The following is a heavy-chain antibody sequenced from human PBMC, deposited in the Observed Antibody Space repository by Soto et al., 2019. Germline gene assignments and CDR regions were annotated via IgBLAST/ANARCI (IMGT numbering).Heavy chain of an antibody. Sequence: GGSLRLSCAASGFTFSNAWMSWVRQAPGKGLEWVGRIKSKTDGGTTDYAAPVKGRFTISRDDSKNTLYLQMNSLKTEDTAVYYCTTETLSYYYYYMDVWGKGTTVTVSS. V-gene: IGHV3-15*01. CDR1: GFTFSNAW. J-gene: IGHJ6*03. CDR3: TTETLSYYYYYMDV. CDR2: IKSKTDGGTT. D-gene: IGHD3-16*01.